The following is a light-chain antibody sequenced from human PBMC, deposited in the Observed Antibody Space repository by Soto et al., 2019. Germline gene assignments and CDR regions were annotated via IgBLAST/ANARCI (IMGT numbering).Light chain of an antibody. CDR3: QQRSNWPLT. V-gene: IGKV3-11*01. CDR2: DAS. CDR1: QSVSSY. J-gene: IGKJ4*01. Sequence: EIVLTQSPATLSLSPGERATLSCRASQSVSSYLALYQQKPGQAPRLLIYDASNRATGIPARFSGSGSGTDFTLTISSLEPEDFAVYYCQQRSNWPLTFGGGTKV.